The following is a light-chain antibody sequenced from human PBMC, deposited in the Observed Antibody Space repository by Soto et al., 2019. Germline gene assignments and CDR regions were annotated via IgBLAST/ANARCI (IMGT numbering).Light chain of an antibody. CDR1: QTIVTN. CDR3: QQYNNWLYT. V-gene: IGKV3-15*01. CDR2: GAS. J-gene: IGKJ2*01. Sequence: ERVMTQSPATLSVFPGERATLSCRASQTIVTNLAWYQLKPGQPPRLLIYGASTRATGVPARFSGSGSGTEFTLTISSLQSEDFAFYYCQQYNNWLYTFGQGTKVEIK.